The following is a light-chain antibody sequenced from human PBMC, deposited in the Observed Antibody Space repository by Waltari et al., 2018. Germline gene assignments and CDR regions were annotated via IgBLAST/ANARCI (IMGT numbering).Light chain of an antibody. V-gene: IGKV1-9*01. CDR3: QQLNSYQWT. CDR2: AAS. Sequence: SHFTQSPSSLSASVGDRLPIPCRASQGISNYLAWYQQKPGKAPKLLIYAASTLQSGVPSRFSGSGSGTDFTLTISSLQPEDFATYYCQQLNSYQWTFGQGTKVEIK. J-gene: IGKJ1*01. CDR1: QGISNY.